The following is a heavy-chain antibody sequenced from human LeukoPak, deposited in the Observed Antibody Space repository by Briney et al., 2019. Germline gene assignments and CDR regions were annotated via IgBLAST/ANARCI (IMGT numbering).Heavy chain of an antibody. Sequence: SETLSLTCTVSGGSISSYYWSWIRQPPGKGLEWIGNIYPSGTTYYNPSLKTRVTISVDTSKNQFSLKLSSVTAADTAVYYCFDWLFYWGQGTLVTVSS. J-gene: IGHJ4*02. CDR1: GGSISSYY. D-gene: IGHD3-9*01. CDR2: IYPSGTT. CDR3: FDWLFY. V-gene: IGHV4-59*04.